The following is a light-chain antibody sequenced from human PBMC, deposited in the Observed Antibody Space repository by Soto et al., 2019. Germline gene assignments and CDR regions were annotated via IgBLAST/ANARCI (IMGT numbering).Light chain of an antibody. J-gene: IGLJ2*01. V-gene: IGLV2-14*01. CDR1: SSDVGGYNY. CDR3: TSYTSSGTRL. Sequence: QSALTQPASVSGSPGQSITISCTGSSSDVGGYNYVSWYQQHPGRVPRLMIYDVSNRPSGVSNRFSGSKSGNTASLTISGLQAEDEADYYCTSYTSSGTRLFGGGTKVTVL. CDR2: DVS.